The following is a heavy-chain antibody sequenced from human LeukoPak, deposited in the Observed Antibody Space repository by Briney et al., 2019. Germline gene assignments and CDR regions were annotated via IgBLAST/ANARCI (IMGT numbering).Heavy chain of an antibody. Sequence: GGSLRLSCAASGFTFSSYAMHWVRQAPGKGLEYVSAISSNGSSTYYANSVKGRFTISRDNSKNTLYLQMGSLRAEDMAVYYCARAASRVGSSSLGYWGQGTLVTVSS. CDR2: ISSNGSST. D-gene: IGHD6-13*01. CDR3: ARAASRVGSSSLGY. V-gene: IGHV3-64*01. J-gene: IGHJ4*02. CDR1: GFTFSSYA.